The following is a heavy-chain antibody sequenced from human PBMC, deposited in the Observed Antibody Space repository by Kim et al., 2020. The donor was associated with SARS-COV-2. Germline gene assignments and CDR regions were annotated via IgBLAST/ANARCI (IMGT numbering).Heavy chain of an antibody. Sequence: SETLSLTCTVSGGSISSYYWSWIRQPAGKGLEWIGRIYTSGSTNYNPSLKSRVTMSVDTSKNQFSLKLSSVTAADTAVYYCARDRYSSSWTSDLNFDYWGQGTLVTVSS. CDR2: IYTSGST. D-gene: IGHD6-13*01. CDR3: ARDRYSSSWTSDLNFDY. CDR1: GGSISSYY. V-gene: IGHV4-4*07. J-gene: IGHJ4*02.